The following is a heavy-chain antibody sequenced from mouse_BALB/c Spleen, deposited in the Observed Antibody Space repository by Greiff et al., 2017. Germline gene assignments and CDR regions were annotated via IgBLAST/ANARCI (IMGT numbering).Heavy chain of an antibody. J-gene: IGHJ4*01. D-gene: IGHD2-3*01. CDR2: IDPENGNT. CDR1: GFNIKDYY. CDR3: ARGRWGYYYAMDD. V-gene: IGHV14-1*02. Sequence: VQLKESGAELVRPGALVKLSCKASGFNIKDYYMHWVKQRPEQGLEWIGWIDPENGNTIYDPKFQGKASITADTSSNTAYLQLSSLTSEDTAVYYCARGRWGYYYAMDDWGQGTSVTVSS.